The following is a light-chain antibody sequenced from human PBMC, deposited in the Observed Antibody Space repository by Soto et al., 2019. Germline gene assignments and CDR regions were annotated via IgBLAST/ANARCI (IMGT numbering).Light chain of an antibody. Sequence: EIVLTQSPGTLSLSPGERATLSCRASQSVSSSYLAWYQQKPGQAPRLLIYGASSRATGIPDRFSDSGSGTDFPLTISRLEPEDFAVYYCQQYGSSPPITFGQGTRLEIK. CDR3: QQYGSSPPIT. J-gene: IGKJ5*01. CDR2: GAS. V-gene: IGKV3-20*01. CDR1: QSVSSSY.